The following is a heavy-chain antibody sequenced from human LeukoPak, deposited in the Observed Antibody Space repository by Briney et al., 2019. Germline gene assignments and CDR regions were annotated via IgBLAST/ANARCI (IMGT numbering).Heavy chain of an antibody. D-gene: IGHD3-22*01. V-gene: IGHV3-30*18. Sequence: PGGSLRLSCAASGFTFSSYGMHWVRQAPGKGLEWVAVISYDGSNKYYADSVRGRFTISRGNSKNTLYLQMNSLRAEDTAVYYCAKDGGYYDSSGYLFDYWGQGTLVTVSS. CDR3: AKDGGYYDSSGYLFDY. CDR1: GFTFSSYG. J-gene: IGHJ4*02. CDR2: ISYDGSNK.